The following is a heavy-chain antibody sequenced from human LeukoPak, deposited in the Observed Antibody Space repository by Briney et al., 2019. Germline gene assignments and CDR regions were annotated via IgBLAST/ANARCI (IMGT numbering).Heavy chain of an antibody. J-gene: IGHJ5*02. V-gene: IGHV4-39*01. CDR2: IYYSGST. CDR1: GGSISSSGYY. Sequence: SETLSLTCTVSGGSISSSGYYWGWIRQTPGKGQEWIASIYYSGSTYYNPSLKSRVTISVDTSKNQLSLKLSPLTAADTAVYYCARHEYSGSYYGLSWFDPWGQGTLVTVSS. CDR3: ARHEYSGSYYGLSWFDP. D-gene: IGHD1-26*01.